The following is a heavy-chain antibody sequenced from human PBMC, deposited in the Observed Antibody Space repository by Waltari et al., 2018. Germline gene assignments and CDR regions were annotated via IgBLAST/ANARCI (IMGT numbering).Heavy chain of an antibody. CDR3: ARERSYYDFWSGYYPGAFDI. CDR1: GFTVSSNY. CDR2: IYSGGST. D-gene: IGHD3-3*01. Sequence: EVQLVESGGGLIQPGGSLRLSCAASGFTVSSNYMSWVRQAPGKGLEWVSVIYSGGSTYYADSVKGRFTISRDNSKNTLYLQMNSLRAEDTAVYYCARERSYYDFWSGYYPGAFDIWGQGTMVTVSS. V-gene: IGHV3-53*01. J-gene: IGHJ3*02.